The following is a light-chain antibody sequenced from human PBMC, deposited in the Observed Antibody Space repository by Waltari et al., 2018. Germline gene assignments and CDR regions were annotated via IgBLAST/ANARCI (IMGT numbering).Light chain of an antibody. V-gene: IGLV1-44*01. CDR2: GNN. CDR1: NSNIGSRA. Sequence: QSILTQSPSASGTPGQRVTISCSGSNSNIGSRAVTWYQQLPGMAPKLVMYGNNQRPSGVPARFSGSKSGTSASLAISGLQSEDEADYYCATWDDRLNWVFGGGTKLTVL. CDR3: ATWDDRLNWV. J-gene: IGLJ3*02.